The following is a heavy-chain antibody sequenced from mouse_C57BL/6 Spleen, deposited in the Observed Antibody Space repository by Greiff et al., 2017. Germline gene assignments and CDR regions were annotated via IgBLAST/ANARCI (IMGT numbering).Heavy chain of an antibody. J-gene: IGHJ2*01. V-gene: IGHV1-63*01. CDR2: IYPGGGYT. CDR3: ARGGDGSSYDYFDY. D-gene: IGHD1-1*01. Sequence: QVQLQQSGAELVRPGTSVQMSCKASGYTFTNYWIGWAKQRPGHGLEWIGDIYPGGGYTNYNEKFKGKATLTADKSSSTAYMQFSSLTSEDSAIYYCARGGDGSSYDYFDYRGQGTTRPASS. CDR1: GYTFTNYW.